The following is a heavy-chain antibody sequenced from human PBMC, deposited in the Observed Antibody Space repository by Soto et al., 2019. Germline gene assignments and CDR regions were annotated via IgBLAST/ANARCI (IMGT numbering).Heavy chain of an antibody. Sequence: GASVKVSCKASGGTFSSYAISWVRQAPGQGLEWMGGIIPIFGTANYAQKFQGRVTITADESTSTAYMELSSLRSEDTAVYYCARDRGFCSGGSCHDSDWFDPWGQGALVTVSS. CDR1: GGTFSSYA. V-gene: IGHV1-69*13. CDR2: IIPIFGTA. CDR3: ARDRGFCSGGSCHDSDWFDP. J-gene: IGHJ5*02. D-gene: IGHD2-15*01.